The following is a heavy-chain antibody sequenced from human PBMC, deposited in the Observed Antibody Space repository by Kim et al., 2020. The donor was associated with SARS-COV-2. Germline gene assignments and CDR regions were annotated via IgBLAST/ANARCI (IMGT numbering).Heavy chain of an antibody. Sequence: SETLSLTCAVYGGSFSGYCWSWIRQPPGKGLEWIGEINHSGSTNYNPSLKSRVTISVDMSKNQFSLKLSSVTAADTAVYYCARGKDLTLFDYWGQGTLVTVSS. V-gene: IGHV4-34*01. CDR1: GGSFSGYC. CDR2: INHSGST. CDR3: ARGKDLTLFDY. J-gene: IGHJ4*02.